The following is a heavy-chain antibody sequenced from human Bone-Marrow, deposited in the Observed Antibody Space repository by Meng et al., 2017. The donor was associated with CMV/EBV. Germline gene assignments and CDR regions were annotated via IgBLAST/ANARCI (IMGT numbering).Heavy chain of an antibody. CDR3: SRGVVPADISWFDP. J-gene: IGHJ5*02. Sequence: SETLSLTCTVSGGSISSGDYYWSWIRQPPGKGLEWIGYIYYSGSTYYNPSLKSRVTIAVDTSKNQFSLRLSSVTAPDTAVYHCSRGVVPADISWFDPWGQGTLVTVSS. V-gene: IGHV4-30-4*08. D-gene: IGHD2-2*02. CDR1: GGSISSGDYY. CDR2: IYYSGST.